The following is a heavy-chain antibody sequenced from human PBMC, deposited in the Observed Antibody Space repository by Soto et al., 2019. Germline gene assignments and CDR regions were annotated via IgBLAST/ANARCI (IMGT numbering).Heavy chain of an antibody. V-gene: IGHV4-59*01. CDR1: GGSMSGYY. D-gene: IGHD6-6*01. Sequence: LSLTCRVSGGSMSGYYWSWIRQAPGKGLEWIGYVYYTGSTNYNPSLQSRVTISVDTSNKQFSLSLRLVTAADTAVYFCARSIAVPSSHIDHWGQGIRVTVYS. J-gene: IGHJ4*02. CDR3: ARSIAVPSSHIDH. CDR2: VYYTGST.